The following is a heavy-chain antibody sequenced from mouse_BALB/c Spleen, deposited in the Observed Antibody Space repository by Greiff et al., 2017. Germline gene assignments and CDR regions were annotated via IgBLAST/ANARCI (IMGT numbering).Heavy chain of an antibody. CDR3: ARWALGYAMDY. J-gene: IGHJ4*01. CDR2: ISSGSSTI. V-gene: IGHV5-17*02. CDR1: GFTFSSFG. D-gene: IGHD3-1*01. Sequence: EVQGVESGGGLVQPGGSRKLSCAASGFTFSSFGMHWVRQAPEKGLEWVAYISSGSSTIYYADTVKGRFTISRDNPKNTLFLQMTSLRSEDTAMYYCARWALGYAMDYWGQGTSVTVSS.